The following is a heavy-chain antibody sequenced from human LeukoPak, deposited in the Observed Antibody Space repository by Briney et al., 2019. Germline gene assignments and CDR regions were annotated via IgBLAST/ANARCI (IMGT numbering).Heavy chain of an antibody. D-gene: IGHD3/OR15-3a*01. J-gene: IGHJ6*03. CDR3: ARGLGPTNWHYYMDV. CDR2: VNHTGST. Sequence: PSETLSLTCTVSDYSISADYFWGWIRQPPGKGLEWIGSVNHTGSTFYNPSLQSRLTISVDTSKNQFSLQLSSVTAADTALYYCARGLGPTNWHYYMDVWGKGTTVTVSS. V-gene: IGHV4-38-2*02. CDR1: DYSISADYF.